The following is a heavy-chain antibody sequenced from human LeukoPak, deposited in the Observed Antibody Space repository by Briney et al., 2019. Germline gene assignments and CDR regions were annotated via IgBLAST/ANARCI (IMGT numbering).Heavy chain of an antibody. V-gene: IGHV1-8*01. J-gene: IGHJ6*02. CDR1: GYTFTSYD. CDR3: AREWGVVAPSYYYGMDV. D-gene: IGHD2-15*01. Sequence: ASVKVSCKASGYTFTSYDINWVRQATGQGLEWMGWMNPNSGNTGYAQKFQGRVTMPRNTSISTAYMELSSLRSEDTAVYYCAREWGVVAPSYYYGMDVWGQGTTVTASS. CDR2: MNPNSGNT.